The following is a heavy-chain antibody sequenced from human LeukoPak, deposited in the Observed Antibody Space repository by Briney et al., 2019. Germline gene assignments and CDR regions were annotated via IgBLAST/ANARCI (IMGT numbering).Heavy chain of an antibody. D-gene: IGHD5-18*01. CDR3: ARDAVDTANAV. J-gene: IGHJ6*02. V-gene: IGHV3-74*01. Sequence: GRSLRLSCAASGFTFTTYWMHWVRQAPGKGLVWVSHIDSDGSITSYADSVKGRFTISRDNAKNTLYLQMNSLRAEDTAVYYCARDAVDTANAVWGQGTTVTVSS. CDR1: GFTFTTYW. CDR2: IDSDGSIT.